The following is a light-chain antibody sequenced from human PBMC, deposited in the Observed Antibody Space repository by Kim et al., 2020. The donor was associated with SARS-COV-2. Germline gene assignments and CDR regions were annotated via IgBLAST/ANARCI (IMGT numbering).Light chain of an antibody. V-gene: IGKV3-11*01. Sequence: EIVLTQSPATLSLSPGERATHSYRASQSVSNLLAGYQQKSGQAPRLLIYDASNRATGIPARFSGSGSETDFTLTISSLEPDDFGVYYCEQRSSWPLTFGGGTKVDIK. CDR2: DAS. J-gene: IGKJ4*01. CDR3: EQRSSWPLT. CDR1: QSVSNL.